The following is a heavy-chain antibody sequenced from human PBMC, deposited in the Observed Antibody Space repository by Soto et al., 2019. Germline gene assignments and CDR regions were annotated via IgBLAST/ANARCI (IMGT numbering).Heavy chain of an antibody. J-gene: IGHJ6*02. Sequence: GASVKVSCKASGYTFTSYYMHWVRQAPGQGLEWMGIINPSGGSTSYAQKFQGRVTMTRDTSTSTVYMELSSLRSEDTAVYYCARGIAVADPLWYYGMDVWGQGTTVTVSS. CDR1: GYTFTSYY. D-gene: IGHD6-19*01. CDR2: INPSGGST. CDR3: ARGIAVADPLWYYGMDV. V-gene: IGHV1-46*01.